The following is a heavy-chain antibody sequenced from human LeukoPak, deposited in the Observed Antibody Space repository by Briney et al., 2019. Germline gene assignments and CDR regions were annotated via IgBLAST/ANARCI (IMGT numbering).Heavy chain of an antibody. CDR2: IRYDGSNK. J-gene: IGHJ5*02. CDR1: GFTFSGSA. V-gene: IGHV3-30*02. CDR3: AKDLSDYGDSTTGCWFDP. D-gene: IGHD4-17*01. Sequence: GGSLRLSCAASGFTFSGSAMHWVRQAPGKGLEWVAFIRYDGSNKYYADSEKGRFTISRDKSKNTLYLQMNSLRAEDTAVYYCAKDLSDYGDSTTGCWFDPWGQGTLVTVSS.